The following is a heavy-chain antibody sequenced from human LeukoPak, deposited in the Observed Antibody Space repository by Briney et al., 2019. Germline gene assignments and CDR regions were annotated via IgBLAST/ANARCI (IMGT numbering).Heavy chain of an antibody. Sequence: SETLSLTCTVSGGSISSYYWSWIRQPPGEGLEWIGYIYYSGSTNYNPSLKSRVTISVDTSKNQFSLKLSSVTAADTAVYYCARVGHYPPLLFDIWGQGTMVTVSS. V-gene: IGHV4-59*08. CDR2: IYYSGST. CDR3: ARVGHYPPLLFDI. D-gene: IGHD2-21*01. CDR1: GGSISSYY. J-gene: IGHJ3*02.